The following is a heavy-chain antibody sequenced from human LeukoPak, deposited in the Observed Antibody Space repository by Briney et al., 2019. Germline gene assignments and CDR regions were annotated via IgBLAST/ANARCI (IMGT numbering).Heavy chain of an antibody. J-gene: IGHJ3*02. V-gene: IGHV3-30*12. D-gene: IGHD3-10*01. CDR2: IYYDGYNT. Sequence: QPGGSLRLSCAASGCTFSIDGLHWVRQAPGKGLEWVAVIYYDGYNTYYADSVKGRFTISRDNSKNMMYLQMDSLSPEDTAVYYCARAGGSGSYNAFDIWGPGTMVTVSS. CDR3: ARAGGSGSYNAFDI. CDR1: GCTFSIDG.